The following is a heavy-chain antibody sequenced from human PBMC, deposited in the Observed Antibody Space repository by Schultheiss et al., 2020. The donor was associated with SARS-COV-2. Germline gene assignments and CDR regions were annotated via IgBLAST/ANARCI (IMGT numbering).Heavy chain of an antibody. CDR3: ARVDGPPDY. J-gene: IGHJ4*02. D-gene: IGHD4-17*01. CDR1: GGSISSYY. Sequence: SQTLSLTCTVSGGSISSYYWSWIRQPPGKGLEWIGYIYYSGSTYYNPSLKSRVTISVDTSKNQFSLKLSSVTAADTAVYYCARVDGPPDYWGQGTLVTVSS. CDR2: IYYSGST. V-gene: IGHV4-59*06.